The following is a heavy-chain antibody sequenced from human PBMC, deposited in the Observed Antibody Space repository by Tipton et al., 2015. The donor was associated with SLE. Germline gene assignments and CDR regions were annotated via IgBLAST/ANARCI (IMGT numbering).Heavy chain of an antibody. CDR1: GYSISSGYY. Sequence: TLSLTCTVSGYSISSGYYWGWIRQSPGKGLEWIGSTYHSGSTYYNPSLKSRVTISVDTSKNQFSLKLSSVTAADTVVYYCASHGTTADAFDIWGQGTMVTVSS. D-gene: IGHD1-1*01. V-gene: IGHV4-38-2*02. J-gene: IGHJ3*02. CDR2: TYHSGST. CDR3: ASHGTTADAFDI.